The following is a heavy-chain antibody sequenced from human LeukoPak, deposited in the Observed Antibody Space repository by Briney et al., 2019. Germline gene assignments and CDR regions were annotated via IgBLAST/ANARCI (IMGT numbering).Heavy chain of an antibody. CDR2: IYYSGTT. Sequence: SETLSLTCSVSGGSIGRYHWYWIRQSLGKGLEWIGYIYYSGTTNYNRSLKSRVTISIDTSKNQFTLKVSSVTAADTAMYYCAGALAAAGSRGWFDPWGQGTLVTVSS. CDR1: GGSIGRYH. J-gene: IGHJ5*02. V-gene: IGHV4-59*08. D-gene: IGHD6-13*01. CDR3: AGALAAAGSRGWFDP.